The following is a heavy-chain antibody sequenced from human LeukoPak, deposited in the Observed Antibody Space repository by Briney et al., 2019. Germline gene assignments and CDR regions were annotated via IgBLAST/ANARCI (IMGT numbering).Heavy chain of an antibody. CDR2: INPSGGTT. CDR3: ARGGLGNYDILTGYYKYYYYMDV. V-gene: IGHV1-46*01. Sequence: ASVKVSCKASGYTFTSYYIHWVRQAPGQGLEWIGKINPSGGTTTNAQTFQGRVTMTRDTSTNTVYMELSSLRSEDTAVYYCARGGLGNYDILTGYYKYYYYMDVWGKGTTVTVSS. D-gene: IGHD3-9*01. CDR1: GYTFTSYY. J-gene: IGHJ6*03.